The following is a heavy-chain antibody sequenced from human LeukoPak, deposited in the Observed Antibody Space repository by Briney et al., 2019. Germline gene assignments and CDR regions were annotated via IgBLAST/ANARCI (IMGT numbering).Heavy chain of an antibody. Sequence: ASVKVSCKASGYTFTGYYMHWVRQAPGQGLEWMGRINPNGGGTNYAQRFQGRVTMTRDTSFTTAYMDLSRLTSDDTAVYYCARGYGSGSLDAFAVWGQGTMVTVSS. J-gene: IGHJ3*01. CDR3: ARGYGSGSLDAFAV. CDR1: GYTFTGYY. CDR2: INPNGGGT. D-gene: IGHD3-10*01. V-gene: IGHV1-2*06.